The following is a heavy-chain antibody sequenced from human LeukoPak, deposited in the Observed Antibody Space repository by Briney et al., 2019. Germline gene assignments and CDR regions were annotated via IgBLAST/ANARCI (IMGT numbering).Heavy chain of an antibody. V-gene: IGHV3-30*02. J-gene: IGHJ4*02. CDR3: AKDGSWSCTD. Sequence: PGGSLRLSCAASGFTFSNYGMHWVRQAPGKGLEWVAYIAHHGNNKYYADSVKGRFTISRDNSKGSLYLQMNSLRADDTAVYYCAKDGSWSCTDWGQGTLVRVSS. CDR1: GFTFSNYG. D-gene: IGHD2-8*02. CDR2: IAHHGNNK.